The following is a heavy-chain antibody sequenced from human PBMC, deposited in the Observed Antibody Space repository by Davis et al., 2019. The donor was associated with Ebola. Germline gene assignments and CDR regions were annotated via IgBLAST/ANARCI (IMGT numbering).Heavy chain of an antibody. Sequence: PGGSLRLSCVASGFTFSNAWMAWVRQAPGKGLEWVAVISYDGSNKYYADSVKGRFTISRDNSKNTLYLQMNSLRAEDTAVYYCARATYLDYWGQGTLVTVSS. CDR3: ARATYLDY. CDR1: GFTFSNAW. V-gene: IGHV3-30*03. J-gene: IGHJ4*02. CDR2: ISYDGSNK.